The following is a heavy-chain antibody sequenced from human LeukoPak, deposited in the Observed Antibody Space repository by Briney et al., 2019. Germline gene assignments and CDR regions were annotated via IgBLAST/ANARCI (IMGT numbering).Heavy chain of an antibody. J-gene: IGHJ4*02. CDR1: GYTFTSYY. V-gene: IGHV1-2*02. CDR2: INPNSGGT. CDR3: ARSRGSQWLVITGYYFDY. Sequence: GASVKVSCKASGYTFTSYYMHWVRQAPGQGLEWMGWINPNSGGTNYAQKFQGRVTMTRDTSISTAYMELSRLRSDDTAVYYCARSRGSQWLVITGYYFDYWGQGTLVTVSS. D-gene: IGHD6-19*01.